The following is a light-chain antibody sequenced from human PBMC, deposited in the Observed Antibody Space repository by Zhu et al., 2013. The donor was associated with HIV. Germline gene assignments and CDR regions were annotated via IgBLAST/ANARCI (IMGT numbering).Light chain of an antibody. J-gene: IGKJ5*01. CDR1: HDIGDD. CDR2: SAS. V-gene: IGKV1-6*01. CDR3: LQRHSLPWT. Sequence: AIQMTQSPSSLSASVGDRVTITCRASHDIGDDLDWYQQRPGRAPDLLIYSASALPSGVPSRFGGSGYGTDFSLTITSLQPGDFATFYCLQRHSLPWTFG.